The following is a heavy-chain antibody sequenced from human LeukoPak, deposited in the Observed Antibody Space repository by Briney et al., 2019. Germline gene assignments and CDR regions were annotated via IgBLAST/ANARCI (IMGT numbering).Heavy chain of an antibody. D-gene: IGHD6-19*01. CDR2: IYYRGST. V-gene: IGHV4-39*01. CDR1: GGSISTGTYY. J-gene: IGHJ4*02. Sequence: SETLSLTCTVSGGSISTGTYYWGWIRQPPGKGLGCIGSIYYRGSTYYNPSLKSRVTISVDTSNNQFSLNLSSVTAADTAVYYCARRRYPGYSSGLFDYWGQGTLVTVSS. CDR3: ARRRYPGYSSGLFDY.